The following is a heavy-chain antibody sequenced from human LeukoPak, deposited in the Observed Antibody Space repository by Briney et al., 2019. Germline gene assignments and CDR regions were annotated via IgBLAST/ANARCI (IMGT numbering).Heavy chain of an antibody. D-gene: IGHD2-2*01. J-gene: IGHJ6*03. CDR3: ARDSGHCSSTSCYDYYMDV. CDR1: GGTFSSYA. CDR2: IILIFGTA. Sequence: SVKVSFKASGGTFSSYAISWVRQAPGQGLEWVGGIILIFGTANYAQKFQGRVTITTDESTSTAYMELSSLRSEDTAVYYCARDSGHCSSTSCYDYYMDVWGKGTTVTVSS. V-gene: IGHV1-69*05.